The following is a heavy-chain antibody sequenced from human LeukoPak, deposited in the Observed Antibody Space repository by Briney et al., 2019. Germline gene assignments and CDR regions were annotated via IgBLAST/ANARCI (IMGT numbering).Heavy chain of an antibody. D-gene: IGHD3-9*01. CDR2: IYPGDSDT. J-gene: IGHJ4*02. V-gene: IGHV5-51*01. CDR3: ARHLGGRYFDWLPYFDY. Sequence: GESLKISGMCSGYSFTSYWIGWVGPMPGKGLEWMGIIYPGDSDTRYSPSFQGQVTISADKSISTAYLQWSSLKASDTAMYYCARHLGGRYFDWLPYFDYWGQGTLVTVSS. CDR1: GYSFTSYW.